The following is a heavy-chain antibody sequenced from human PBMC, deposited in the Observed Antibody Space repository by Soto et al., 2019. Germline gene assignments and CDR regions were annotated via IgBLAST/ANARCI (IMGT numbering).Heavy chain of an antibody. CDR1: GGSISSYY. CDR2: IYYSGST. J-gene: IGHJ4*02. D-gene: IGHD6-13*01. V-gene: IGHV4-59*12. Sequence: SETLSLTCTVSGGSISSYYWSWIRQPPGKGLEWIGYIYYSGSTNYNPSLKSRVTISVDTSKNQFSLKLSSVTAADTAVYYCAREVIAATGTYFFDYWGQGTLVTVSS. CDR3: AREVIAATGTYFFDY.